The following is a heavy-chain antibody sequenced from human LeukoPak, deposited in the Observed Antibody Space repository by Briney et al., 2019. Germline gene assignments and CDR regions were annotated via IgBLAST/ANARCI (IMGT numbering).Heavy chain of an antibody. D-gene: IGHD6-19*01. J-gene: IGHJ4*02. CDR2: IYYSGST. Sequence: SETLSLTCTVSGGSISSSSYYWGWIRQPPGTGLEWIGSIYYSGSTYYNPSLKSRVTISVDTSKNQFSLKLSSVTAADTAVYYCARPSSGRYLIPFDYWGQGTLVTVSS. V-gene: IGHV4-39*01. CDR3: ARPSSGRYLIPFDY. CDR1: GGSISSSSYY.